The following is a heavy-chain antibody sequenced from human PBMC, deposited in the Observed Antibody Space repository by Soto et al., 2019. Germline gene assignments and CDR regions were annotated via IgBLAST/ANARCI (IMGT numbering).Heavy chain of an antibody. CDR2: IYPGDSDT. D-gene: IGHD4-17*01. CDR1: YW. CDR3: ARAYYGDYLYGY. J-gene: IGHJ4*02. V-gene: IGHV5-51*01. Sequence: YWIGWVRQMPGKGLEWMGIIYPGDSDTRYSPSFQGQVTISADKSISTAYLQWSSLKASDTAMYYCARAYYGDYLYGYWGQGTLVTGSS.